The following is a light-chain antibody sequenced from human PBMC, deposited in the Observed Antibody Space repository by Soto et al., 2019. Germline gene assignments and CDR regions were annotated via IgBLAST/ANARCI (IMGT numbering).Light chain of an antibody. CDR3: QQYDNYPYT. CDR1: QSISSW. J-gene: IGKJ2*01. V-gene: IGKV1-5*03. Sequence: EIQMTQSPATLSASVGDRVTITCRASQSISSWLAWYQQKPGKAPKILIYKASSLESGVPSRFSGSGSGTEFTLTISSLQPDDFATYYCQQYDNYPYTFGQGSKLEIK. CDR2: KAS.